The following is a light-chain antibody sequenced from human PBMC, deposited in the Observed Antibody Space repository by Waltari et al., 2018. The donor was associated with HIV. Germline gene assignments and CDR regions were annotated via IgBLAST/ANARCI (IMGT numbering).Light chain of an antibody. CDR2: GTY. V-gene: IGKV1-NL1*01. Sequence: DIQMTQLPSSLSASVGDRVTISCRATQDIRNSVSWYQQRPGEVPKLLVYGTYIRQRGVASRSTDRGSGTEFSLTISSMQPEDFAAYCWQQYLSVPVTFGGGTKVEL. CDR1: QDIRNS. J-gene: IGKJ4*01. CDR3: QQYLSVPVT.